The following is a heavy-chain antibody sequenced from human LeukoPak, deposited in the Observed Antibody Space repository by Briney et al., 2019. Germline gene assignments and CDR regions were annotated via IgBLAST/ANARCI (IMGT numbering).Heavy chain of an antibody. CDR3: AKSGSSWYSLDAFDI. J-gene: IGHJ3*02. Sequence: ITGSGGSTYYADSVQGRFTISRDNSKNTLYLQMNSLRAEDTAVYYCAKSGSSWYSLDAFDIWGQGTMVTVSS. CDR2: ITGSGGST. V-gene: IGHV3-23*01. D-gene: IGHD6-13*01.